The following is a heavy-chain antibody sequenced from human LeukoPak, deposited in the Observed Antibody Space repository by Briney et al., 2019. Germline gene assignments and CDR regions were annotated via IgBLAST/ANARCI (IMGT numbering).Heavy chain of an antibody. CDR2: ISSSSSYI. Sequence: PGGSLRLSCAASGFTFSSYSMNWVRQAPGKGLEWVSSISSSSSYIYYADSVKGRFTISRDNAKNSLYLQMNSLRAEDTAAYYCARDPIYGGTVPYYFDYWGQGTLVTVSS. CDR1: GFTFSSYS. CDR3: ARDPIYGGTVPYYFDY. J-gene: IGHJ4*02. D-gene: IGHD4-23*01. V-gene: IGHV3-21*01.